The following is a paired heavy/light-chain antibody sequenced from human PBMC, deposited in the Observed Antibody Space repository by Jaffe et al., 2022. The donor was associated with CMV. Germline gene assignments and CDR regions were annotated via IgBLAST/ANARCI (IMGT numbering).Heavy chain of an antibody. V-gene: IGHV3-64D*06. CDR2: ISSNGGNT. CDR1: GFSFSDYA. Sequence: EVQLVESGGGLGQPGGSLRLSCSASGFSFSDYAMHWVRQAPGKGLEYVSGISSNGGNTYYADSLKGRFTISRDNSKNTLYFQMRSLRGEDTAVYYCVRFEGDATVPDYFDYWGHGTLVTVSS. D-gene: IGHD1-26*01. CDR3: VRFEGDATVPDYFDY. J-gene: IGHJ4*01.
Light chain of an antibody. CDR1: QSVNTY. CDR2: EAS. J-gene: IGKJ1*01. Sequence: EIVLTQSPATLSLSPGERATLSCRASQSVNTYLAWYQQKPGQAPRLLIYEASNRATGIPARFSGSGSGTDFTLTISSLEPEDFAVYYCQQRGNWPKTFGQGTKVEMK. V-gene: IGKV3-11*01. CDR3: QQRGNWPKT.